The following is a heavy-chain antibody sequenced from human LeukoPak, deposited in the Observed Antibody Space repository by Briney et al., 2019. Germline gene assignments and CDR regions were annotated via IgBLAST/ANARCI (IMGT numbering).Heavy chain of an antibody. D-gene: IGHD6-6*01. Sequence: PGGSLRLSCAASGFSFSSYGMHWVRQAPGKGLEWVAFIRNDGNNIRYADSVKGRFTISRDNSKNTLYLRMNSLKSEDTAVYYCAKFGSSGLQGYWGQGTLVTVSS. CDR2: IRNDGNNI. CDR1: GFSFSSYG. J-gene: IGHJ4*02. CDR3: AKFGSSGLQGY. V-gene: IGHV3-30*02.